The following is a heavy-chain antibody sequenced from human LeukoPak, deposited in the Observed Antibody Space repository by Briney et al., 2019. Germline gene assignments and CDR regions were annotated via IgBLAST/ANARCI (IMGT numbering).Heavy chain of an antibody. V-gene: IGHV3-23*01. CDR3: ARPASRGVGRYFDL. Sequence: GGSLRLSCAASGFTFSNYAMSWVRQAPGKGLERVSALSGSGDNTYYADSVKGRFAISRDNSKNTLYLQMNSLRAEDTALYYCARPASRGVGRYFDLWGRGSLVTVSS. CDR1: GFTFSNYA. J-gene: IGHJ2*01. D-gene: IGHD3-10*01. CDR2: LSGSGDNT.